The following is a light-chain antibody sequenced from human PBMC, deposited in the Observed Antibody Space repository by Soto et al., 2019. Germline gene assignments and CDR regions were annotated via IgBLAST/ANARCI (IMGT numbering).Light chain of an antibody. V-gene: IGLV4-69*01. J-gene: IGLJ2*01. CDR1: SGHSSYA. CDR2: LNSDGSH. Sequence: SASASLGASVKLTCTLSSGHSSYAIAWHQQQPEKGPRYLMKLNSDGSHSKGDGIPDRFSGSSSGAERYLTISSLQSEDEADYYCQTWGTGIRGVFGGGTKLTVL. CDR3: QTWGTGIRGV.